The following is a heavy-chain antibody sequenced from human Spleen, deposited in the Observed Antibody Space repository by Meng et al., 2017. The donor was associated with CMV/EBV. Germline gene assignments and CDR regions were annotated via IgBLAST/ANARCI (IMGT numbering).Heavy chain of an antibody. V-gene: IGHV4-34*01. CDR3: ARGGGIVVVPAANRFDP. D-gene: IGHD2-2*01. Sequence: YGGSFSGYYWSWIRQPPGKGLEWIGEINHSGSTNYNPSLKSRVTISVDTSKNQFSLKLSSVTAADTAVYYCARGGGIVVVPAANRFDPWGQGTLVTVSS. J-gene: IGHJ5*02. CDR1: GGSFSGYY. CDR2: INHSGST.